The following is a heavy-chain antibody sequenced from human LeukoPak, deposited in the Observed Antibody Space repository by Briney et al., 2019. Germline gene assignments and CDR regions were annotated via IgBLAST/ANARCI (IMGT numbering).Heavy chain of an antibody. D-gene: IGHD5-18*01. J-gene: IGHJ4*02. Sequence: HGASVKVSCKASGYTFIAYYIHWVRQAPGQGLQWMGWLGPNIGATKYAQNFQGRVTMTRDTSSSTAYMELTGLRSDDTAVYYCAREFGGRPDVETACYLDHWGQGTLVSVSS. CDR3: AREFGGRPDVETACYLDH. CDR1: GYTFIAYY. V-gene: IGHV1-2*02. CDR2: LGPNIGAT.